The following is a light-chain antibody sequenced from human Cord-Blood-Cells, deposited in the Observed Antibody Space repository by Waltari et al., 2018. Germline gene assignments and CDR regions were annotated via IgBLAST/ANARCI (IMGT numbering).Light chain of an antibody. CDR2: AAS. CDR1: QSISSY. J-gene: IGKJ2*03. Sequence: DIQMTQPTSSLVAHVGDRVTITSRASQSISSYLNWYQQKPGKAPKLLIYAASSLQSGVPSRFSGSGSGTDFTLTISSLQPENFATYYCQQSYSTPYSFGQGTKLEIK. V-gene: IGKV1-39*01. CDR3: QQSYSTPYS.